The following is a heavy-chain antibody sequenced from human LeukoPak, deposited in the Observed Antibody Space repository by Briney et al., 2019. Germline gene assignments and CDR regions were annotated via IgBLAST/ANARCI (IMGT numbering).Heavy chain of an antibody. CDR2: ISYDGSNK. J-gene: IGHJ4*02. CDR3: AKEPRPYSSSWYYFDY. Sequence: PGGSLRLSCAASGFTFSSYGMHWVRQAPGKGLEWVAVISYDGSNKYYADSVKGRFTISRDNSKNTLYLQMNSLRAEDTAVYYCAKEPRPYSSSWYYFDYWGQGTLVTVSS. CDR1: GFTFSSYG. D-gene: IGHD6-13*01. V-gene: IGHV3-30*18.